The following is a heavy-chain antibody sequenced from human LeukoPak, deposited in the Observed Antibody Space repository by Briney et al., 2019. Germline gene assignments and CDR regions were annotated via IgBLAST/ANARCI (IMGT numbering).Heavy chain of an antibody. V-gene: IGHV3-7*01. J-gene: IGHJ4*02. D-gene: IGHD4-23*01. CDR1: GFSFTTYW. CDR3: AREGHLDYGGNSFVY. Sequence: QPGGSLRLSCEASGFSFTTYWMSWVRQAPGKGLEWVVNIKQHGSEKYYVDSVKGRFTISRDNAKNSLYLQMNSLRAEDTAVYYCAREGHLDYGGNSFVYWGQGTLVTVSS. CDR2: IKQHGSEK.